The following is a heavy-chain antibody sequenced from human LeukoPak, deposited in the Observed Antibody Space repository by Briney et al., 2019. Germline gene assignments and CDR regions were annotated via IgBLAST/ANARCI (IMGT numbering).Heavy chain of an antibody. V-gene: IGHV4-59*08. CDR1: GGSIRNNY. CDR2: VYHSGTT. CDR3: ARGNYLTYDF. Sequence: SETLSLTCTVAGGSIRNNYWSWIRQPPGKGLEWIGYVYHSGTTTYNPSLKSRVIILIDTSKNQFSLNLTSVTAADTAMYYCARGNYLTYDFWGQGTLVSVSS. J-gene: IGHJ4*02. D-gene: IGHD1-7*01.